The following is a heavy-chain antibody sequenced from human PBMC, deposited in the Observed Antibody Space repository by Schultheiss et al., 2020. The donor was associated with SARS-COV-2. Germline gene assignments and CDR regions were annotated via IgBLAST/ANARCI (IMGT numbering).Heavy chain of an antibody. CDR3: ASDIVVVTAIPGFDY. CDR1: GFSLSRHA. V-gene: IGHV3-30*19. CDR2: ISYDGSNQ. J-gene: IGHJ4*02. D-gene: IGHD2-21*02. Sequence: GESLKISCAASGFSLSRHAMHWVRQAPGKGLEWVGVISYDGSNQYYADSVKGRFTISRDNSKNTLYLQMNSLRAEDTAVYYCASDIVVVTAIPGFDYWGQGTLVTVSS.